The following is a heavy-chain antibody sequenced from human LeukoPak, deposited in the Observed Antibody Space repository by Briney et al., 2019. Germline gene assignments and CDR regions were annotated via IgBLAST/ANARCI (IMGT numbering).Heavy chain of an antibody. V-gene: IGHV3-15*01. D-gene: IGHD2-2*01. CDR1: GFTFYYDW. J-gene: IGHJ3*01. CDR3: VRDQYCASSSCPGAFDL. Sequence: GGSLRLSCAASGFTFYYDWMSWVRQARGKGLEGVGRIKSKTDGGTTEYAAPVKGRFTNSRDDSRNTLYLQMSSLKTEDTAVYYCVRDQYCASSSCPGAFDLWGQGTVVTVSS. CDR2: IKSKTDGGTT.